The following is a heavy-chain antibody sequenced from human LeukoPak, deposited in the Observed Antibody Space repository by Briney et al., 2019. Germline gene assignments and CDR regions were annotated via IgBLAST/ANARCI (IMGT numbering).Heavy chain of an antibody. Sequence: GSLRLSCAASGFTFSSSWMICVRQAPGKGLEWVASINEDGSETYYVDSVKGRFTISRDNAKNSLYLQMNSLRAEDTAVYYCARESGSYYDGAFDIWGQGTMVTVSS. D-gene: IGHD1-26*01. J-gene: IGHJ3*02. CDR1: GFTFSSSW. V-gene: IGHV3-7*01. CDR3: ARESGSYYDGAFDI. CDR2: INEDGSET.